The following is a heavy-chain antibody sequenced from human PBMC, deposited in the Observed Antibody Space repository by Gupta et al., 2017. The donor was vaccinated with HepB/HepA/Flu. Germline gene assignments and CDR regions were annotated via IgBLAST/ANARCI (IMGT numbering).Heavy chain of an antibody. CDR1: GFTFDDYA. V-gene: IGHV3-43*02. CDR2: ISGDGGNT. CDR3: AKTKDGYNYYFDY. Sequence: EVQLVESGGGVVQPGGSLRLSCAASGFTFDDYAMHWVRQAPGKGLEWVSLISGDGGNTYYAASVKGRFTISRDNSKNSLYLQMNSLRTEDTALYYCAKTKDGYNYYFDYWGQGTLVTVSS. D-gene: IGHD5-24*01. J-gene: IGHJ4*02.